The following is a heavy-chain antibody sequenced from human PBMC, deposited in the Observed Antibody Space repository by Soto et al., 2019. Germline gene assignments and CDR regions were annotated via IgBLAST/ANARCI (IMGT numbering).Heavy chain of an antibody. J-gene: IGHJ5*02. CDR2: INSDGSST. CDR1: GFTFSSYW. V-gene: IGHV3-74*01. CDR3: ARDSSETLLWFGELLYFSWFDP. Sequence: PGGSLRLSCGASGFTFSSYWMHWVRQAPGKGLVWVSRINSDGSSTSYADSVKGRFTISRDNAKNTLYLQMNSLRAEDTAVYYCARDSSETLLWFGELLYFSWFDPWGQGTLVTVS. D-gene: IGHD3-10*01.